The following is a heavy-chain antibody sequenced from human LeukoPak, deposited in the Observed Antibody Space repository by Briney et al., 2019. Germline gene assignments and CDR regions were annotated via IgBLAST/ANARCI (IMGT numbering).Heavy chain of an antibody. J-gene: IGHJ4*02. CDR2: IKQSGST. Sequence: PSETLSLTCAVYGGSFSGYYWTWIRQPPGKGLEWIGEIKQSGSTNYNPSLKSRVTISVDTSKNQFSLNLISVTAADTAVYYCARGSSGWLRFDYWGQGTLVTVSS. CDR3: ARGSSGWLRFDY. D-gene: IGHD6-19*01. V-gene: IGHV4-34*01. CDR1: GGSFSGYY.